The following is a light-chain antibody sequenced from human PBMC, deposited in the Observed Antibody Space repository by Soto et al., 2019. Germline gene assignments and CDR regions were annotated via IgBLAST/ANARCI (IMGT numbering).Light chain of an antibody. J-gene: IGKJ5*01. Sequence: EPVLTQSPATLSLSPGERATLSCRSSQTVGTYFAWYQQKPGQPPRLLIHDASNRATGIPARFSGSGSGTDFTLTISRLEPEDFAVYYCQQRSNWPPINFGQGTRLEIK. CDR1: QTVGTY. V-gene: IGKV3-11*01. CDR3: QQRSNWPPIN. CDR2: DAS.